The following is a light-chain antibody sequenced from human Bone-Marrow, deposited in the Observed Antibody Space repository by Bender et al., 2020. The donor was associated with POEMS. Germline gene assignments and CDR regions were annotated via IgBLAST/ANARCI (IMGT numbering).Light chain of an antibody. Sequence: SSELTQPPSVSVSPGQTATITCSGDALPKQYGYWYQQKPDQAPVMLIYKDTERPSGIPERFSGSSSGTRVTLTISGVQAEDEADYYCQSTDGSGSYHVVFGGGTKLTVL. J-gene: IGLJ2*01. CDR2: KDT. CDR3: QSTDGSGSYHVV. CDR1: ALPKQY. V-gene: IGLV3-25*03.